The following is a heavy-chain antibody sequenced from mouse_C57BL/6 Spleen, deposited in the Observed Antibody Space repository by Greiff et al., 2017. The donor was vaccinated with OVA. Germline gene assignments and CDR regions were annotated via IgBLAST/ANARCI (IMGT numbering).Heavy chain of an antibody. J-gene: IGHJ2*01. V-gene: IGHV1-74*01. D-gene: IGHD2-12*01. CDR3: SIEEATVVLDY. Sequence: QVQLQQPGAELVKPGASVKVSCKASGYTFTSYWMHWVKQRPGQGLEWIVRIHPSDSDTNYNQKFKGKATLTVDKSSSTAYMQLSSLTSEDSSVYYCSIEEATVVLDYWGQGTTLTVSS. CDR2: IHPSDSDT. CDR1: GYTFTSYW.